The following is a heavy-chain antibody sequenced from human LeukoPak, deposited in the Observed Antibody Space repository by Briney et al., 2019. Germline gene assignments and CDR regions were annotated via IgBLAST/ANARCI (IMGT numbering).Heavy chain of an antibody. CDR3: ARLTLGYCSGGSCYPPLD. J-gene: IGHJ4*02. CDR2: ISAYNGNT. D-gene: IGHD2-15*01. Sequence: ASVTVSCKASGYTFTSYGISWVRQAPGQGLEWMGWISAYNGNTNYAQKLQGRVTMTTDTSTSTAYMELRSLRSDDTAVYYCARLTLGYCSGGSCYPPLDWGQGTLVTVSS. CDR1: GYTFTSYG. V-gene: IGHV1-18*01.